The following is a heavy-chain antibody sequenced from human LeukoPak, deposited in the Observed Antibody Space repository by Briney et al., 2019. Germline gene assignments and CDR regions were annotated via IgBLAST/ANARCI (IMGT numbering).Heavy chain of an antibody. V-gene: IGHV4-34*01. J-gene: IGHJ5*02. CDR1: GGSFSGYY. Sequence: SETLSLTCAVYGGSFSGYYWGWIRQPPGEGLEWIGSMYYSGSTYYNSSLKSRVTISVDTSKNQFSLKLSSVTAADTAVYYCARQFYTAIVLFWFDPWGLGTLVTVSS. CDR3: ARQFYTAIVLFWFDP. CDR2: MYYSGST. D-gene: IGHD5-18*01.